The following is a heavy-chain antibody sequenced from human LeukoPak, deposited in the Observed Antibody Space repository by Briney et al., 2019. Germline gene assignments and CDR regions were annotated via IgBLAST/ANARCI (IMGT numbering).Heavy chain of an antibody. Sequence: SETLSLTCTVSGGSISSYYWSWIRQPPGKGLEWIGYIYYSGSTNYNPSLKSRVTISVDTSKNQFPLKLSSVTAADTAVYYCARQSGLGDFDYWGQGTLVTVSS. CDR2: IYYSGST. CDR3: ARQSGLGDFDY. V-gene: IGHV4-59*08. CDR1: GGSISSYY. D-gene: IGHD6-6*01. J-gene: IGHJ4*02.